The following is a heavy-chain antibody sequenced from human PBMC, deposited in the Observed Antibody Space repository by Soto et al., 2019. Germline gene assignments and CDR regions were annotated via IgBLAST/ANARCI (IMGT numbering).Heavy chain of an antibody. CDR1: GFTFSDYF. J-gene: IGHJ4*02. V-gene: IGHV3-11*06. Sequence: PGGSLRLSCAGSGFTFSDYFITWIRQAPGKGLEWISYINNDATYRKYADSVKGRFTVSRDNAKNSVFLQMNSLRPEDTALYYCGKGDTIFGVVYDWGPGTLVTVSS. CDR3: GKGDTIFGVVYD. CDR2: INNDATYR. D-gene: IGHD3-3*01.